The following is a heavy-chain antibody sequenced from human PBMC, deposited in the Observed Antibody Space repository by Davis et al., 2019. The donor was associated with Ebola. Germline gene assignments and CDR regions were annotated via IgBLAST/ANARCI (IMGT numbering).Heavy chain of an antibody. V-gene: IGHV1-2*06. CDR3: ARAVAGLYYFDY. Sequence: ASVKVSCKASGYTFTGYYMHWVRQAPGQGLEWMGRINPNSGGTNYAQKFQGRVTMTRDTSISTAYMELSRLRSDDTAVYYCARAVAGLYYFDYWGQGTLVTVSS. J-gene: IGHJ4*02. CDR2: INPNSGGT. D-gene: IGHD6-19*01. CDR1: GYTFTGYY.